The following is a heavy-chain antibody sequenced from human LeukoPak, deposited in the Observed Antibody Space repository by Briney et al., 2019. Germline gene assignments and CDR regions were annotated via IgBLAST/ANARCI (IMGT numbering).Heavy chain of an antibody. J-gene: IGHJ5*02. CDR2: IYHSGST. CDR1: GYSISSGYY. CDR3: ARAVVTAIRGNWFDP. D-gene: IGHD2-21*02. V-gene: IGHV4-38-2*02. Sequence: SETLSLTCTVSGYSISSGYYWGWIRQPPGKGLEWIGSIYHSGSTYYNPSLKSRVTISVDTSKNQFSLKLSSVTAADTAVYYCARAVVTAIRGNWFDPWGQGTLVTVSS.